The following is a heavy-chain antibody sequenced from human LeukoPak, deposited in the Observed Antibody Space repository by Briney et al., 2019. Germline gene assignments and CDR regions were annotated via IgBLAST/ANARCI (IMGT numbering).Heavy chain of an antibody. J-gene: IGHJ5*02. V-gene: IGHV4-59*08. CDR1: GGSISSYY. CDR2: IYYSGST. Sequence: SETLSLTCTVSGGSISSYYWSWIRQPPGKGLEWIGYIYYSGSTNYNPSLKSRVTISVDTSKNQFSLKLSSVTAADTAVYYCARHVLGVVTTPWGQGTLVTVSS. CDR3: ARHVLGVVTTP. D-gene: IGHD3-3*01.